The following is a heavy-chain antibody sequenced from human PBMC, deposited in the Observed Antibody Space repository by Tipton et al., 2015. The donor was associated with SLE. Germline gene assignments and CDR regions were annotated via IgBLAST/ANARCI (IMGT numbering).Heavy chain of an antibody. Sequence: SLTCTVSGDSISNSPYYWGWIRQPPGKGLQWIGNIYYSGITHYNPSLKSRFTISVATSKNQFSLNLTSVPAADTAVYYCARGPSSSETYYTWFDSWGQGTLVTVSS. CDR2: IYYSGIT. CDR3: ARGPSSSETYYTWFDS. D-gene: IGHD1-26*01. CDR1: GDSISNSPYY. V-gene: IGHV4-39*01. J-gene: IGHJ5*01.